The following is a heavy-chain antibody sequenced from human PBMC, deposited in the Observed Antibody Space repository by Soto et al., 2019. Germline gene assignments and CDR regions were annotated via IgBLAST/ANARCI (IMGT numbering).Heavy chain of an antibody. V-gene: IGHV2-70*01. D-gene: IGHD6-6*01. CDR3: ARVRIAARSYEWFDR. CDR1: GFSLSTSGMC. J-gene: IGHJ5*02. Sequence: SGPTLVNPTHTLTLTCTFSGFSLSTSGMCVSWIRQPPGKALDWLALIDWDDDKYYSTSLKTRLTISKDTSKNQVVLTMTNMGPMYTYTYSCARVRIAARSYEWFDRCGQGTLVAVSS. CDR2: IDWDDDK.